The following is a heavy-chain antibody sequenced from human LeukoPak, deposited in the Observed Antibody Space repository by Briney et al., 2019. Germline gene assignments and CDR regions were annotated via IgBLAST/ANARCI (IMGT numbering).Heavy chain of an antibody. V-gene: IGHV4-34*01. Sequence: SETLSLTCAVYGGSFSGYYWSWIRQPPGKGLEWIGEINHSGSTNYNPSLKSRVTISVDTSKNQFSLKLSSVTAADTAVYYCARECRYGMDVWGQGTTVTVPS. CDR2: INHSGST. CDR3: ARECRYGMDV. CDR1: GGSFSGYY. J-gene: IGHJ6*02.